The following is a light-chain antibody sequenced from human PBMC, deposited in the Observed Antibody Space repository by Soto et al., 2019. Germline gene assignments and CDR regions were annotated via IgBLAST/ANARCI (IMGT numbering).Light chain of an antibody. J-gene: IGKJ1*01. CDR3: LLDFSYFWA. CDR2: GAS. Sequence: EIVLTQSQATLSVFPEEREISFCRVSLSVSRSLAWYQQRPGQAPRLLIYGASTRATGIPARFSGSGSGTDFTLTISSLQPEDFATYYCLLDFSYFWAFGQGTKVDIK. V-gene: IGKV3-15*01. CDR1: LSVSRS.